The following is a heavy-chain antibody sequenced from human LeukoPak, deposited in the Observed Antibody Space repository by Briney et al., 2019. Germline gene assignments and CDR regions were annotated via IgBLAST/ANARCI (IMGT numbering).Heavy chain of an antibody. CDR3: ARAAMTTVTFDY. J-gene: IGHJ4*02. D-gene: IGHD4-17*01. Sequence: SETLSLTCAVPGGSISSGGYSWSWIRQPPGKGLEWIGYIYHSGSTYYNPSLKSRVTISVDRSKNQFSLKLSSVTAADTAVYYCARAAMTTVTFDYWGQGTLVTVSS. CDR2: IYHSGST. V-gene: IGHV4-30-2*01. CDR1: GGSISSGGYS.